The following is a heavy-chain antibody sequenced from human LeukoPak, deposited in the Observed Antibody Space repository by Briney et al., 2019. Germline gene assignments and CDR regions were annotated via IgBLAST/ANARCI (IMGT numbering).Heavy chain of an antibody. D-gene: IGHD6-19*01. CDR1: GYTFTGYY. CDR2: INPNSGGT. CDR3: ARPAAPYSSGWTIDY. Sequence: SVKVSCKASGYTFTGYYMHWVRQAPGQGLEWMGWINPNSGGTNYAQKFQGRVTMTRDTSISTAYMELSRLRSDDTAVYYCARPAAPYSSGWTIDYWGQGTLVTVSS. V-gene: IGHV1-2*02. J-gene: IGHJ4*02.